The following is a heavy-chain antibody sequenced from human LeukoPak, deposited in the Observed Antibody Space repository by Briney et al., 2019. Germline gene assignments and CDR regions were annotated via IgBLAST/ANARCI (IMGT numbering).Heavy chain of an antibody. D-gene: IGHD2-15*01. CDR1: GYSFTSYW. J-gene: IGHJ5*02. CDR3: ARSGYCSGGSCTAGTWFDP. CDR2: IYPGDSDT. V-gene: IGHV5-51*01. Sequence: GESLQISCKGSGYSFTSYWIGWVRQMPGKGLEWMGIIYPGDSDTRYSPSFQGQVTISADKSISTAYLQWSSLKASDTAMYYCARSGYCSGGSCTAGTWFDPWGQGTLVTVSS.